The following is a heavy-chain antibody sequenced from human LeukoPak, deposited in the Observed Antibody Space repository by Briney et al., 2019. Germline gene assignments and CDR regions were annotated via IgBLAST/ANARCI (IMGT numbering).Heavy chain of an antibody. D-gene: IGHD3-16*01. V-gene: IGHV4-39*01. J-gene: IGHJ5*02. CDR1: GGSISSSSYY. CDR3: ARRGSLNWFDP. CDR2: IYYSGST. Sequence: SETLSLTCTVPGGSISSSSYYWGWIRQPPGKGLEWIGSIYYSGSTYYNPSLKSRVTISVDTSKNQFSLKLSSVTAADTAVYYCARRGSLNWFDPWGQGTLVTVSS.